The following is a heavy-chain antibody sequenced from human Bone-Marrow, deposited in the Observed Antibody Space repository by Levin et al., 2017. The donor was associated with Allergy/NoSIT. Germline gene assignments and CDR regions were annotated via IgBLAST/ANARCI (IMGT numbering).Heavy chain of an antibody. J-gene: IGHJ4*02. CDR3: ARLDLITGIGY. CDR1: GFTVSNNY. D-gene: IGHD1-14*01. Sequence: LSLTCVVSGFTVSNNYMSWVRQAPGKGLGWVSVMYSGGSAYYADSVQGRLTISRDNSKNTVYLQMNSLRAEDTAVYCWARLDLITGIGYWGQGTLVTVSS. CDR2: MYSGGSA. V-gene: IGHV3-66*02.